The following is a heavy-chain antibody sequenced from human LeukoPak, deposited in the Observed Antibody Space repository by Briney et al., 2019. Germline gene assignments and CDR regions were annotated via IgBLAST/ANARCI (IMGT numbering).Heavy chain of an antibody. CDR2: ISYDGSNK. CDR1: GFTFSSYA. Sequence: GRSLRLSCAASGFTFSSYAMHWVRQAPGKGLEWVAVISYDGSNKYYADSVKGRFTISRDNSKNTLYLQMNSLRAEDTAVYYCARDSGLGYSSAFDIWGQGTMVTVSS. J-gene: IGHJ3*02. D-gene: IGHD5-18*01. V-gene: IGHV3-30*14. CDR3: ARDSGLGYSSAFDI.